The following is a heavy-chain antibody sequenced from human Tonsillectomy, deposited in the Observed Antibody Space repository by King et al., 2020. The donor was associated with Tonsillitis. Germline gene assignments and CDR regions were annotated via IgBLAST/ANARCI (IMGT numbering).Heavy chain of an antibody. J-gene: IGHJ5*02. CDR2: ISSSSTYS. V-gene: IGHV3-11*06. D-gene: IGHD3-22*01. Sequence: VQLVQSGGGLVSPGGSLTLSCAASELSFSDYYMSWIRQAPGKGLEWISYISSSSTYSDYADSVKGRFSISRDNAKKLVYLQMHSLRVEDTAVYYCARDVSYFDDSVLGSWGQGTLVTVSS. CDR1: ELSFSDYY. CDR3: ARDVSYFDDSVLGS.